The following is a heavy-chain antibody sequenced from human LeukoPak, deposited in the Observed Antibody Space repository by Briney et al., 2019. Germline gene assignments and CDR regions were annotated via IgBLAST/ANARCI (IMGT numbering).Heavy chain of an antibody. D-gene: IGHD3-10*01. CDR3: TRLGVY. CDR2: IRSKANSYAT. V-gene: IGHV3-73*01. Sequence: GGSLRLSCAASGFTFSGSAMHWVRQASGKGLEWVGRIRSKANSYATAYAASVKGGFTISRDDSKNTAYLQMNNLKTEDTAVYYCTRLGVYWGQGTLVTVSS. J-gene: IGHJ4*02. CDR1: GFTFSGSA.